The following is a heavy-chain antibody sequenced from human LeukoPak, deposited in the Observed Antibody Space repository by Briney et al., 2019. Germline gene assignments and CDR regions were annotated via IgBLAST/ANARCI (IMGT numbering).Heavy chain of an antibody. D-gene: IGHD3-10*01. CDR3: TRDSGTTGEVKFDP. V-gene: IGHV4-4*07. CDR2: IYSSGTI. CDR1: GGSISRYY. J-gene: IGHJ5*02. Sequence: SGTPSPTCRVPGGSISRYYWSGIRQPPGKGLEGIGRIYSSGTITYNPSLQSRVTMSVDTSKNEFSLKMSSVTAADTAVYYCTRDSGTTGEVKFDPWGQGTLVAVSS.